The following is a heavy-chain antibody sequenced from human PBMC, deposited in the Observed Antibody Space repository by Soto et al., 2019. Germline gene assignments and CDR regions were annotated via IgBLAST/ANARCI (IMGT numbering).Heavy chain of an antibody. CDR1: GFTFSDDY. J-gene: IGHJ4*02. CDR3: ARTHPRIIEMICPFFDY. CDR2: ISGSGATL. D-gene: IGHD2-2*01. Sequence: QVQLVESGGGLVKPGGSLRLSCAASGFTFSDDYMSWIRQAPGKGLEWVSYISGSGATLYYADSVKGRFTISRDNAKNSLYLQMNSLRAEDTAIYYCARTHPRIIEMICPFFDYWGQGTLVTVSS. V-gene: IGHV3-11*01.